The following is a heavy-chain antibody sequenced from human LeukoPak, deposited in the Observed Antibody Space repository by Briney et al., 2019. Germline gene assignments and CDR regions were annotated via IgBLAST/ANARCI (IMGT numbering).Heavy chain of an antibody. Sequence: GGSLRLSCAASGFTFSSYAMHWVRQAPGKGLEWVAVISYDGSNKYYADSVKGRFTISRDNSKNTLYLQMNSLRAEDTAVYYCARDPGYSSSWLTWFDPWGQGTLVTVSS. V-gene: IGHV3-30-3*01. CDR3: ARDPGYSSSWLTWFDP. J-gene: IGHJ5*02. CDR1: GFTFSSYA. CDR2: ISYDGSNK. D-gene: IGHD6-13*01.